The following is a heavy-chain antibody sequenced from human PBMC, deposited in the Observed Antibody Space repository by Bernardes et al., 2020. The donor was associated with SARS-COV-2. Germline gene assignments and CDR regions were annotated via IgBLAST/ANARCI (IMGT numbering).Heavy chain of an antibody. J-gene: IGHJ3*02. CDR1: GFTVSSNY. D-gene: IGHD1-26*01. V-gene: IGHV3-53*01. CDR2: IYSGGST. Sequence: EGSLRLSCAASGFTVSSNYMSWVRQAPGKGLEWVSVIYSGGSTYYADSVKGRFTISRDNSKNTLYLQMNSLRAEDTAVYYCARDSGSGSYLGSFDIWGQGTMVTVSS. CDR3: ARDSGSGSYLGSFDI.